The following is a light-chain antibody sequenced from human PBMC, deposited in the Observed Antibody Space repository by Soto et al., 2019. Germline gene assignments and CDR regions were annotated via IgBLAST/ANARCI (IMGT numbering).Light chain of an antibody. J-gene: IGKJ4*01. CDR3: QQDNNDPFS. CDR1: HSISNW. Sequence: DIQMTQSPSTLSASVGDRVTITCRASHSISNWLASYQQKPGQAHKLLIYDASTLESGVPSRFRGSGSGTEFTLTISSLQPDDFAAYYCQQDNNDPFSFGGGTKVDIK. V-gene: IGKV1-5*01. CDR2: DAS.